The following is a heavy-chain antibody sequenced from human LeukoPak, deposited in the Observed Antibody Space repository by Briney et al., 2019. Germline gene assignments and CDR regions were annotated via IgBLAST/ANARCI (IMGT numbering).Heavy chain of an antibody. CDR1: GFTFDDYG. CDR2: INWNGGST. V-gene: IGHV3-20*04. Sequence: GGSLRLSCAASGFTFDDYGMSWVRQAPGKGLEWVSGINWNGGSTGYADSVKGRFTISRDNAKNSLYLQMNSLRAEDTALYYCAREFATSYSSGWCWGYWGQGTLVTVSS. CDR3: AREFATSYSSGWCWGY. J-gene: IGHJ4*02. D-gene: IGHD6-19*01.